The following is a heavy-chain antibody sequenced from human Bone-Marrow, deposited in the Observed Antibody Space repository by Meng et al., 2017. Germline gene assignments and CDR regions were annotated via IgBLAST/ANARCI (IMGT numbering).Heavy chain of an antibody. CDR1: GGTFSSYA. CDR3: AREGYDYVWRSYYFDY. V-gene: IGHV1-69*13. Sequence: SVKVSCKASGGTFSSYAISWVQQAPGQGLEWMGGIIPIFGTANYAQKFQGRVTITADESTSTAYMELSSLRSEDTAVYYCAREGYDYVWRSYYFDYWGQGTLVTVSS. J-gene: IGHJ4*02. CDR2: IIPIFGTA. D-gene: IGHD3-16*01.